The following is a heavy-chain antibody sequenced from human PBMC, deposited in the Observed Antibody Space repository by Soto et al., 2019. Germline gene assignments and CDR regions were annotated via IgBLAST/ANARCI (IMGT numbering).Heavy chain of an antibody. CDR3: VKHSEYQLLSWFDP. D-gene: IGHD2-2*01. V-gene: IGHV3-23*01. CDR2: ISAGGGNT. Sequence: PGGSLRLSCAASGFSFSTYAMSWVRQAPGKGLEWVSGISAGGGNTFYADSVRGRFRISRDNSKNTLDLKMSSLRAEDTAFYYCVKHSEYQLLSWFDPWSQGTLVTVSS. CDR1: GFSFSTYA. J-gene: IGHJ5*02.